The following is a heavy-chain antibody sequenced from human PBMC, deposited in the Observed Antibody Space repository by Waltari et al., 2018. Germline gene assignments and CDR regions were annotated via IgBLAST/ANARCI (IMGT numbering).Heavy chain of an antibody. Sequence: QVQLQQWGAGLLKPSETLSPTCAVPGGSFSGYSWCWLRQPPGKGLEWIGEINHSGSTNYNPSLKSRVTISVDTSKNQFSLKLSSVTAADTAVYYCAKGDYYDSSGYYYYAFDIWGQGTMVTVSS. CDR3: AKGDYYDSSGYYYYAFDI. CDR2: INHSGST. V-gene: IGHV4-34*01. J-gene: IGHJ3*02. D-gene: IGHD3-22*01. CDR1: GGSFSGYS.